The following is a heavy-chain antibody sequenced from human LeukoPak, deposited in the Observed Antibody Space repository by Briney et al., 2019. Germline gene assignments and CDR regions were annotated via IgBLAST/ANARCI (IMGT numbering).Heavy chain of an antibody. J-gene: IGHJ5*02. CDR3: ARGHCSSTSCLTEGNWFDP. CDR1: GGSISSSSYY. V-gene: IGHV4-39*07. D-gene: IGHD2-2*01. Sequence: SETLSLTCTVSGGSISSSSYYWGWIRQPPGKGLEWIGSIYYSGSTYYNPSLKSRVTISVDTSKNQLSLKLSSVTAADTAVYHCARGHCSSTSCLTEGNWFDPWGQGTLVTVSS. CDR2: IYYSGST.